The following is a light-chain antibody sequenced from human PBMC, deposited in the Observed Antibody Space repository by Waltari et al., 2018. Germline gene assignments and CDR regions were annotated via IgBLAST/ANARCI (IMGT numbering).Light chain of an antibody. CDR2: GAS. J-gene: IGKJ2*01. Sequence: DIQLTQSPSSLPASAGDRVTITCRASQDISTSLHWYQQRPMAAPRLLIAGASGLQPGVPLRFSGSGSGTQFSLTIHDLQPDDFATYFCQQSFSPPYTFGRGT. CDR1: QDISTS. CDR3: QQSFSPPYT. V-gene: IGKV1-39*01.